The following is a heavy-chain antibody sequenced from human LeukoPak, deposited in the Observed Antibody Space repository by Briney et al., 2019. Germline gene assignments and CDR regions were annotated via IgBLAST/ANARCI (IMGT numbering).Heavy chain of an antibody. CDR3: ASLRGDHDAFDI. J-gene: IGHJ3*02. V-gene: IGHV1-45*02. D-gene: IGHD2-21*02. CDR1: GYTFTGYY. CDR2: ITPFNGNT. Sequence: SVKVSCKASGYTFTGYYMHWVRQAPGQALEWMGWITPFNGNTNYAQKFQDRVTITRDRSMSTAYMELSSLRSEDTAMYYCASLRGDHDAFDIWGQGTMVTVSS.